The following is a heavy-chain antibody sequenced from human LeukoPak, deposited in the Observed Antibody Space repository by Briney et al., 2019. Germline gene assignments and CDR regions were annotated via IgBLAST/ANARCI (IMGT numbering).Heavy chain of an antibody. V-gene: IGHV1-2*02. CDR2: INPNSGGT. Sequence: ASVKVSCKASGYTFTGYYMHWVRQAPGQGLEWMGWINPNSGGTNYAQKFQGRVTMTRDTSISTAYMELSRLRSDDTAVYYCARSSGWKYNIDYWGQGTLVTVSS. J-gene: IGHJ4*02. D-gene: IGHD6-19*01. CDR3: ARSSGWKYNIDY. CDR1: GYTFTGYY.